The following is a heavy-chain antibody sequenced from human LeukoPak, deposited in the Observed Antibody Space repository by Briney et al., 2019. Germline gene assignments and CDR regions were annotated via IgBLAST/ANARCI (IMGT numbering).Heavy chain of an antibody. CDR3: AAWTSSRYFLDAFDI. J-gene: IGHJ3*02. CDR1: GGTFSSYA. Sequence: PGASVKVSCKASGGTFSSYAISWVRQAPGQGLEWMGRIIPILGIANYAQKFQGRVTITADKSTSTAYMELSSLRSEDTAVYYCAAWTSSRYFLDAFDIWGQGTMVTVSS. D-gene: IGHD2/OR15-2a*01. V-gene: IGHV1-69*04. CDR2: IIPILGIA.